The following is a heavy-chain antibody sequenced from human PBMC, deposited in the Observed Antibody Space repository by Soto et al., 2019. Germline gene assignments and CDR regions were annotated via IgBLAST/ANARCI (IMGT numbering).Heavy chain of an antibody. Sequence: SETLSLTCNVSGGSLSGYFWSWVRQPPGKRLEWLGYIHASGTTNYNPSLKGRLTILLETSKNDFSLKLDSMVAADTAMYYCARSHGGAFWFFDLWGRGTLGTVS. D-gene: IGHD2-21*01. CDR1: GGSLSGYF. V-gene: IGHV4-59*01. CDR3: ARSHGGAFWFFDL. J-gene: IGHJ2*01. CDR2: IHASGTT.